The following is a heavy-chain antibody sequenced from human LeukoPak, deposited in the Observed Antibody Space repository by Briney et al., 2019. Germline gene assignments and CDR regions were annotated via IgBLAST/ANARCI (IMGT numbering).Heavy chain of an antibody. CDR2: ISGSGGST. D-gene: IGHD2/OR15-2a*01. Sequence: GGSLRLSCAASGFTFSSYAMSWVRQAPGKGLEWVSGISGSGGSTYYADSVKGRFTISRDTSKNTLYLQMNTLRAEDTAVYYCAKETYLSLDYWGQGTLVTVSS. V-gene: IGHV3-23*01. CDR3: AKETYLSLDY. CDR1: GFTFSSYA. J-gene: IGHJ4*02.